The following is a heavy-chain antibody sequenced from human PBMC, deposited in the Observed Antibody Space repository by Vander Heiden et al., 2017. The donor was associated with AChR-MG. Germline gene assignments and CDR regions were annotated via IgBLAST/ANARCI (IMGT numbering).Heavy chain of an antibody. CDR2: TIPILGIA. Sequence: QVQLVQAGAEVKKPGSSVKVSCQAPGGTFSVYGVPWGRKAPGKGLDWSGRTIPILGIANYAQKAQGRVTITADTATSTADMELSSLRSEDTAVYYCARDGQWDELDYWGQGTLVTVSS. CDR3: ARDGQWDELDY. J-gene: IGHJ4*02. D-gene: IGHD1-26*01. V-gene: IGHV1-69*04. CDR1: GGTFSVYG.